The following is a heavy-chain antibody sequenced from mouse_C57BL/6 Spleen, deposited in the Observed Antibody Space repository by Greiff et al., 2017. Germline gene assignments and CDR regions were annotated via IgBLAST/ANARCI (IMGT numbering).Heavy chain of an antibody. D-gene: IGHD4-1*01. Sequence: QVQLKESGPELVKPGASVKISCKASGYAFSSSWMNWVKQRPGKGLEWIGRIYPGDGDTNYNGKFKGKATLTADKSSSTAYMQLSSLTSEDSAVYFCAELGFDYWGQGTTLTVSS. J-gene: IGHJ2*01. CDR1: GYAFSSSW. V-gene: IGHV1-82*01. CDR2: IYPGDGDT. CDR3: AELGFDY.